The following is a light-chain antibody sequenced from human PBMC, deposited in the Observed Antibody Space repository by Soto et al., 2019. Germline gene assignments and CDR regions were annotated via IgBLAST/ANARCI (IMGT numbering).Light chain of an antibody. Sequence: EIVLTQSPGTLSVSPGERATLSCRASQSVSSNLAWYQQKPGQAPRLLIYGASTRATGIPARFSGSGSGKEFTLTISSLQSEDFAVDDCQQYNNWWTFGQGTKVDIK. CDR2: GAS. J-gene: IGKJ1*01. CDR3: QQYNNWWT. CDR1: QSVSSN. V-gene: IGKV3-15*01.